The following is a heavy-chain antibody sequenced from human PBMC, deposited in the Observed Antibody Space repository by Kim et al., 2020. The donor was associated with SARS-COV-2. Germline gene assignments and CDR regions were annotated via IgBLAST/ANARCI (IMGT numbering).Heavy chain of an antibody. CDR3: ARLSSTGGGPADS. V-gene: IGHV3-74*01. J-gene: IGHJ4*02. CDR2: IKGDGTNI. Sequence: LSLTCAASGFTFSSYWMYWVRQGPGKGLLWVSRIKGDGTNIDYAESVKGRFTISRDNAKNTLYLQMNSLRVEDTAIYYCARLSSTGGGPADSWGQGTQVTVSS. D-gene: IGHD2-8*02. CDR1: GFTFSSYW.